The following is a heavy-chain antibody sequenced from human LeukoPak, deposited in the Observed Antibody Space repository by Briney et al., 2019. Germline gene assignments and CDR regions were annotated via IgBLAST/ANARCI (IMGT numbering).Heavy chain of an antibody. D-gene: IGHD2/OR15-2a*01. CDR3: AGHHPRNTVDF. CDR2: ISDIGSI. J-gene: IGHJ4*02. V-gene: IGHV4-59*08. CDR1: GGSISIYY. Sequence: PSETLSLTCTVSGGSISIYYCSWIRQRPGKGLEWIAYISDIGSINYNPSLKSRVTISLDTSKNQFSLKLSSVTAADTAVYYCAGHHPRNTVDFWGQGTLVTVSS.